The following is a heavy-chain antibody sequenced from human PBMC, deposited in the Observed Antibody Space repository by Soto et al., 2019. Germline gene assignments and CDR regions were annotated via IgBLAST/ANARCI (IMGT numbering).Heavy chain of an antibody. Sequence: ASVKVSGKASGYPFTSYAMLWVRQAPGQRLEWLGWIKAGNGKTKYSQKFQGRDTITRATSASPAYMELSSLRSEDTAVYYCASSGSRLRFFDWFRGWFDPWGQGTLVTVSS. D-gene: IGHD3-3*01. CDR3: ASSGSRLRFFDWFRGWFDP. CDR2: IKAGNGKT. CDR1: GYPFTSYA. V-gene: IGHV1-3*01. J-gene: IGHJ5*02.